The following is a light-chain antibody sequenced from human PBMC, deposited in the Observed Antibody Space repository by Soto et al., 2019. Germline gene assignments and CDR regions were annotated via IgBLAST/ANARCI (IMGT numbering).Light chain of an antibody. CDR2: GAS. Sequence: EVVMTHSPATLYVSPGERATRSCRASQSVSSNLAWYQQKPGQAPRLLIYGASTRATGIPARFSGSGSGTEFTLTISSLQSEDFAVYYCQQYNNWPRITFGQGTRLEI. V-gene: IGKV3-15*01. CDR3: QQYNNWPRIT. CDR1: QSVSSN. J-gene: IGKJ5*01.